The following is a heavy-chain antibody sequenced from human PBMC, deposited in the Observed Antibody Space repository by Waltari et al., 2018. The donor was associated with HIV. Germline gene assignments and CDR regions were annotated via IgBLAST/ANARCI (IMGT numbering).Heavy chain of an antibody. CDR1: GFTFTSYS. V-gene: IGHV3-48*01. Sequence: EVQLVESGGGLVQPGGSLRLSCAVSGFTFTSYSMNWVRQAPGKGLEWVSYISSSSSTTQYADSVKGRFTISRDNAKNSLYLQMNSLRAEDTAVYYCTRGWAPVWFGSLYGDYWGQGILVTVSS. J-gene: IGHJ4*02. CDR3: TRGWAPVWFGSLYGDY. CDR2: ISSSSSTT. D-gene: IGHD3-10*01.